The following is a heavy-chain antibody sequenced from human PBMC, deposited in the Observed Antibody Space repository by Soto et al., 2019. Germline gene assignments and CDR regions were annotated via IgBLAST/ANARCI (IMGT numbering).Heavy chain of an antibody. V-gene: IGHV1-3*01. J-gene: IGHJ6*02. CDR2: INAGNGNT. Sequence: QVQLVQSGAEVKKPGASVKVSCKASGYTFTSYAMPWVRQAPGQRLEWMGWINAGNGNTKYSQKFQGRVTIIRDTAASTAYMELSSLRSEDTAVYCCASRQVVAGTNDYYYGMDVWGQGTTVTVSS. D-gene: IGHD6-19*01. CDR3: ASRQVVAGTNDYYYGMDV. CDR1: GYTFTSYA.